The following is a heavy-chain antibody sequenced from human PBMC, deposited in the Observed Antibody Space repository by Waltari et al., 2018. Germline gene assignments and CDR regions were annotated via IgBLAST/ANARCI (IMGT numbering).Heavy chain of an antibody. CDR2: ISSSSSYI. D-gene: IGHD6-19*01. CDR3: ARDRSSGWLGDY. V-gene: IGHV3-21*01. Sequence: WVRQAPGKGLEWVSSISSSSSYIYYADSVKGRFTISRDNAKNSLYLQMNSLRAEDTAVYYCARDRSSGWLGDYWGQGTLVTVSS. J-gene: IGHJ4*02.